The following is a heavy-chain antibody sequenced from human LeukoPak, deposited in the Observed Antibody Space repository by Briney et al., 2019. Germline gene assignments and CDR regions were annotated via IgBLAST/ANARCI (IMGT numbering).Heavy chain of an antibody. J-gene: IGHJ5*02. CDR2: INPNSGGT. Sequence: ASVKVSCKASGYTFTGYYMHWVRQAPGQGHERMGRINPNSGGTNYAQRFQGRVTMTRDTSISTAYMELSRLRSDDTAVYFCARGAYGSGSYYSNWFDPWGQGTLVTVSS. CDR3: ARGAYGSGSYYSNWFDP. D-gene: IGHD3-10*01. CDR1: GYTFTGYY. V-gene: IGHV1-2*06.